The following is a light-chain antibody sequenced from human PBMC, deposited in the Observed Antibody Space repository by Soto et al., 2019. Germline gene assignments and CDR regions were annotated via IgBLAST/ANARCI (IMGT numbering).Light chain of an antibody. CDR1: EGVNSKY. CDR3: QQHDRIRRT. V-gene: IGKV3-20*01. CDR2: GAS. Sequence: ETVLTQSPCTLSLSPGDRATLSCRASEGVNSKYVSGYHQKPGQAPRLLIFGASSRVTGRPDRFSGSGSGTDFFLTIIRLEPHDFVVYYCQQHDRIRRTFGQGTKVDIK. J-gene: IGKJ1*01.